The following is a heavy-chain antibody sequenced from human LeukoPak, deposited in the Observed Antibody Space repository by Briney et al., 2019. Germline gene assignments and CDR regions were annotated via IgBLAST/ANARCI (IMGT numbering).Heavy chain of an antibody. Sequence: PGGSLRLSCAASGFTFSSYSMNWVRQAPGKGLEWVSSISSSETYVYYADSVKGRFTISRDNAKNSLSLQMNSLRADDAAVYYCARASSKQLAGYLPDGFDIWGQGTMVTVSS. CDR1: GFTFSSYS. CDR3: ARASSKQLAGYLPDGFDI. CDR2: ISSSETYV. D-gene: IGHD3-9*01. J-gene: IGHJ3*02. V-gene: IGHV3-21*01.